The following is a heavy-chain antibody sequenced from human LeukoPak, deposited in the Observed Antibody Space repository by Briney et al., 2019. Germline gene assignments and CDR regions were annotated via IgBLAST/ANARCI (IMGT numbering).Heavy chain of an antibody. D-gene: IGHD3-22*01. J-gene: IGHJ1*01. CDR2: TYYSGST. V-gene: IGHV4-59*01. CDR1: GGSISSYY. Sequence: SETLSLTCTVSGGSISSYYWSWIRQPPGKGLEWIGYTYYSGSTNYNPSLKSRVTISVDTSKNQFSLKLSSVTAADTAVYYCAREGYDSSGYPVGYFQHWGQGTLVTVSS. CDR3: AREGYDSSGYPVGYFQH.